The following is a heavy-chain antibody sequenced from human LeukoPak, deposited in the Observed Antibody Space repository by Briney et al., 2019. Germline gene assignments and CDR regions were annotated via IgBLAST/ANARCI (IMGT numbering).Heavy chain of an antibody. Sequence: SETLSLTCTVSGYSISSGYFWSWIRQSSGKGLEWIVEIHNSGTTNYNPSLNSRVTISEDTSKNQFYLNLSSVTAADTAVYYCARRYYYNLGSFPFDFWGQGTLVTVSS. V-gene: IGHV4-38-2*02. CDR3: ARRYYYNLGSFPFDF. D-gene: IGHD3-10*01. J-gene: IGHJ4*02. CDR1: GYSISSGYF. CDR2: IHNSGTT.